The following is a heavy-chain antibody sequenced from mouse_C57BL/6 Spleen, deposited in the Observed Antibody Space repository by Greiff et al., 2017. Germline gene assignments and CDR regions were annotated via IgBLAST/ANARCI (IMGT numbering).Heavy chain of an antibody. CDR3: ALDSSCYPYYFDY. J-gene: IGHJ2*01. CDR2: IDPEDGET. D-gene: IGHD3-2*02. CDR1: GFNIKDYY. Sequence: VQLQQSGAELVKPGASVTLSCTASGFNIKDYYMHWVKQRTEQGLEWIGRIDPEDGETKYAPQFQGKATISAYTSSNTAYLQLSSLTSEDPAVYYGALDSSCYPYYFDYWGQGTTLTVSS. V-gene: IGHV14-2*01.